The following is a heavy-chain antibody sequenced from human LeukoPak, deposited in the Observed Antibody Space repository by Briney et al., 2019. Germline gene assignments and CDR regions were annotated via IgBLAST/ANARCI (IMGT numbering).Heavy chain of an antibody. D-gene: IGHD6-19*01. CDR1: RGSITSYF. CDR2: IYSSGST. CDR3: ARNQVAGTPDFDY. Sequence: SETLSLTCTVSRGSITSYFWSWIRQPPGKGLEWIGYIYSSGSTNYNPSLKSRVTISVDTSKNQISLRLSSVTAADTAVYYCARNQVAGTPDFDYWGQGTLVTVSS. V-gene: IGHV4-59*01. J-gene: IGHJ4*02.